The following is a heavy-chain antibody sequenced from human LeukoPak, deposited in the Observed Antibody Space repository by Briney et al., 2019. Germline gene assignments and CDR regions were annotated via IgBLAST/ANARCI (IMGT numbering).Heavy chain of an antibody. CDR3: ASSYYYDSSGHAPFVY. CDR2: IYYSGST. CDR1: GGSISSYY. D-gene: IGHD3-22*01. V-gene: IGHV4-59*01. Sequence: SETLSLTCTVSGGSISSYYWSWIRQPPGKGLEWIGYIYYSGSTNYNPSLKSRVTISVDTSKNQFSLKLSSVTAADTAVYYCASSYYYDSSGHAPFVYWGQGALVTVSS. J-gene: IGHJ4*02.